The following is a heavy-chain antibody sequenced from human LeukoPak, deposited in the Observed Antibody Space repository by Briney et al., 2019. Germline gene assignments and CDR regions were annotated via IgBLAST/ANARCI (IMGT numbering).Heavy chain of an antibody. CDR3: AREKEGYSYGIFDY. D-gene: IGHD5-18*01. Sequence: ASVKASCKASGGTFSSYAISWVRQAPGQGLEWMGRIIPILGIANYAQKFQGRVTITADKSTSTAYMELSSLRSEDTAVYYCAREKEGYSYGIFDYWGQGTLVTVSS. CDR1: GGTFSSYA. V-gene: IGHV1-69*04. J-gene: IGHJ4*02. CDR2: IIPILGIA.